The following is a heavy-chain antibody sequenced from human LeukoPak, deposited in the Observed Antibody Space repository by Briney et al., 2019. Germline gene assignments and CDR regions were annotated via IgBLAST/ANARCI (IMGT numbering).Heavy chain of an antibody. CDR3: ARDKGTLGRDS. J-gene: IGHJ4*02. V-gene: IGHV1-2*02. Sequence: ASVKVSCKASGYTFTGYYMHWVRQAPGQGLDWMGWINGNSGATSYAQKFQGRVTMTRDTSISTAYMELSKLTSDDTAVYYCARDKGTLGRDSWGPGTLVTVSS. D-gene: IGHD1-26*01. CDR1: GYTFTGYY. CDR2: INGNSGAT.